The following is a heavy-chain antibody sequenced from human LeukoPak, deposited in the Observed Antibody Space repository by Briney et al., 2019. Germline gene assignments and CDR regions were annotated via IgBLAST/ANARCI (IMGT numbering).Heavy chain of an antibody. CDR3: ARASPSMYYYGSGRHDNWFDP. D-gene: IGHD3-10*01. J-gene: IGHJ5*02. CDR1: GFTFSSYG. V-gene: IGHV3-33*01. CDR2: IWYDGSNK. Sequence: PGGSLRLSCAASGFTFSSYGMHWVRQAPGKGLEWVAVIWYDGSNKYYADSVKGRFTISRDNSKNTLYLQMNSLRAEDTAVYYCARASPSMYYYGSGRHDNWFDPWGQGTLVTVSS.